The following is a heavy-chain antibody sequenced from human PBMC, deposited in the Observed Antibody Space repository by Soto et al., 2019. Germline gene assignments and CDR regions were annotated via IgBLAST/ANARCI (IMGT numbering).Heavy chain of an antibody. Sequence: KPGGSLRLSCAASGFTFSNAWMSWVRQAPGKGLEWVGRIKSKTDGGTTDYAAPVKGRFTISRDDSKNTLYLQMNSLKTEDTAVYYCTTAYVVVTAIHDYWGQGTLVTVSS. J-gene: IGHJ4*02. V-gene: IGHV3-15*01. D-gene: IGHD2-21*02. CDR1: GFTFSNAW. CDR2: IKSKTDGGTT. CDR3: TTAYVVVTAIHDY.